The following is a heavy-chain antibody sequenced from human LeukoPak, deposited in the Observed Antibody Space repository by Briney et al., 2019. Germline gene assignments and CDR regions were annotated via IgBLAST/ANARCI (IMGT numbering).Heavy chain of an antibody. CDR1: GFTFSDYG. CDR3: ATYYYGSGRFGVDY. J-gene: IGHJ4*02. CDR2: IRYDGSNK. D-gene: IGHD3-10*01. Sequence: GGSLRLSCAASGFTFSDYGMHWVRQAPGEGLEWVAFIRYDGSNKYYADSVKGRFTISRDSSKNTLYLQMNSLRAEDTAVYYCATYYYGSGRFGVDYWGQGTLVTVSS. V-gene: IGHV3-30*02.